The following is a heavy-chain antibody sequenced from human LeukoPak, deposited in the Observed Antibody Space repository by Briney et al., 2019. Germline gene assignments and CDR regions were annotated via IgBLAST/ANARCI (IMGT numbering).Heavy chain of an antibody. Sequence: ASVKVSCKASGYTFTNYGISWVRQAPGQGLEWMGWISAYNGNTNYAQKLQGRVTMTTDTSTSTAYMELRSLRSDDTAVYYCARVGYSSSWPHFDYWGQGTLVTVSS. CDR3: ARVGYSSSWPHFDY. V-gene: IGHV1-18*01. D-gene: IGHD6-13*01. CDR1: GYTFTNYG. CDR2: ISAYNGNT. J-gene: IGHJ4*02.